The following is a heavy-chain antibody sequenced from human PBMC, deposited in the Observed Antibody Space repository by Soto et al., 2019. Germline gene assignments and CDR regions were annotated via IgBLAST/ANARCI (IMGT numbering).Heavy chain of an antibody. CDR2: IYYSGST. CDR3: ATSYDSSLDY. Sequence: PSETLSLTCTVSGGSISSYYWSWIRQPPGKGLEWIGYIYYSGSTNYNPSLKSRVTISVDTSKNQFSLKLSSVTAADTAVYYCATSYDSSLDYWGQGTLVTVSS. D-gene: IGHD3-22*01. CDR1: GGSISSYY. V-gene: IGHV4-59*01. J-gene: IGHJ4*02.